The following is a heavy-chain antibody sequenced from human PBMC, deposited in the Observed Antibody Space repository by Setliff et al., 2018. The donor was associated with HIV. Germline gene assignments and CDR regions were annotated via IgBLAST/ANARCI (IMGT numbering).Heavy chain of an antibody. CDR1: GASFNNSY. Sequence: PSETLSLTCTVSGASFNNSYWTWIRQPPGKGLEFIGEVIHSGNTDYNPSLKSRLSISVDTSKNQFSLKMTSVTAADTAVYYCARSSRGPHYDITIYPPRSYDYWGQGTLVTV. J-gene: IGHJ4*02. V-gene: IGHV4-34*12. D-gene: IGHD3-10*01. CDR3: ARSSRGPHYDITIYPPRSYDY. CDR2: VIHSGNT.